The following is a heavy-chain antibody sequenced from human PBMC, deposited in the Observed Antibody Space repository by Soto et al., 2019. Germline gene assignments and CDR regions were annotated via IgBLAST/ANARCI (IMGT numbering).Heavy chain of an antibody. Sequence: QVQLVQSGAEVKKPGSSVKVSCRASGGHFDRFDLSWLRQAHGQGLEGMGGIIPFLSATTYAQKFQGRVTITADESASTLYLELRSLTSDDTAVYYCARGEDDYGDFGSMDVWGQGTSVTVSS. J-gene: IGHJ6*02. CDR1: GGHFDRFD. D-gene: IGHD4-17*01. CDR3: ARGEDDYGDFGSMDV. CDR2: IIPFLSAT. V-gene: IGHV1-69*01.